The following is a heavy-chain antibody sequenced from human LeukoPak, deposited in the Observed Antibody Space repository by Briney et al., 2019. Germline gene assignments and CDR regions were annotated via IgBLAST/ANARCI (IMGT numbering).Heavy chain of an antibody. V-gene: IGHV3-48*04. CDR2: ISRRSSTT. J-gene: IGHJ4*02. D-gene: IGHD2-2*01. Sequence: GGSLRLSCAASGFTFSSYRMNWVRQAPGKGLEWVSYISRRSSTTYYADSVKGRFTISRDNAKNSLYLQMNSLRVEDTAVYYCARGIGYCSSTSCYFFDFWGQGTLVTVSS. CDR3: ARGIGYCSSTSCYFFDF. CDR1: GFTFSSYR.